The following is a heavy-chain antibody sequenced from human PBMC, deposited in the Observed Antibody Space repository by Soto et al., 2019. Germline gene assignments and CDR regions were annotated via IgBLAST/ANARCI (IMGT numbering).Heavy chain of an antibody. CDR2: IYTSGST. D-gene: IGHD3-3*01. V-gene: IGHV4-4*07. CDR1: GGSISSYY. Sequence: SETLSLTCTVSGGSISSYYWSWIRQPAGKGLEWIGRIYTSGSTNYNPSLKSRVTMSVDTSKNQFSLKLSSVTAADTAVYYCAREKYTIFGVANNWFDPWGRGTLVTVSS. J-gene: IGHJ5*02. CDR3: AREKYTIFGVANNWFDP.